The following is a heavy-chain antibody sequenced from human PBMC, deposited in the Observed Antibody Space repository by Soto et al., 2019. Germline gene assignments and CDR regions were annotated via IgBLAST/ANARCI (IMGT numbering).Heavy chain of an antibody. V-gene: IGHV1-69*12. CDR2: IIPIFGTA. Sequence: QVQLVQSGAEVKKPGSSVKVSCKASGGTFSNYAITWVRQAPGQGLEWMGGIIPIFGTANYAQKFQGRVTITADASTSTTYMEPNSLRSEDTAMYYCARDHYTYGGFDYWGQGTLVTVSS. CDR3: ARDHYTYGGFDY. CDR1: GGTFSNYA. D-gene: IGHD5-18*01. J-gene: IGHJ4*02.